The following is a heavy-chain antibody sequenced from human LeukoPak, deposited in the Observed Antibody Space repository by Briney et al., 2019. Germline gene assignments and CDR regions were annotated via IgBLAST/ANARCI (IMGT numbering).Heavy chain of an antibody. Sequence: PGGSLRLSCAASGFTFSSYAMSWVRQAPGKGLEWVSAISGSGGSTYYADSVKGRFTISRDNSKNTLYLQMNSLRAEDTAVYYCATPFAVTMVRGVITGAFDIWGQGRMVTVSS. D-gene: IGHD3-10*01. CDR1: GFTFSSYA. V-gene: IGHV3-23*01. CDR2: ISGSGGST. CDR3: ATPFAVTMVRGVITGAFDI. J-gene: IGHJ3*02.